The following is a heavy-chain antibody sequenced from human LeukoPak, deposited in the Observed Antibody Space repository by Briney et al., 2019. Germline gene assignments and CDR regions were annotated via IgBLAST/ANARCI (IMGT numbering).Heavy chain of an antibody. V-gene: IGHV1-69*01. CDR3: ARVLRFLSPPKNGMDV. D-gene: IGHD3-3*01. Sequence: SVNVSCKASGGTFTSYAISWVRQAPGQGLEWMGGIIPIFGTANYAQKFQGRVTITADESTSTAYMELSSLRSEDTAVYYCARVLRFLSPPKNGMDVWGQGTTVTVSS. CDR2: IIPIFGTA. J-gene: IGHJ6*02. CDR1: GGTFTSYA.